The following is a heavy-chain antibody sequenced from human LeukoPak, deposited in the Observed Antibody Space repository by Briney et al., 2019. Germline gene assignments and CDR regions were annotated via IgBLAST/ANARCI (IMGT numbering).Heavy chain of an antibody. D-gene: IGHD3-3*01. CDR2: IYSGGSA. V-gene: IGHV3-53*01. Sequence: PGGSLRLSCAASGFTVSSNYMSWVRQAPGKGLEWVSVIYSGGSAYYADSVKGRFTISRDNSKNTLYLQMNSLRAEDTAVYYCARESSRFGVVTYRDLDHWGQGTLVTVSS. CDR1: GFTVSSNY. J-gene: IGHJ4*02. CDR3: ARESSRFGVVTYRDLDH.